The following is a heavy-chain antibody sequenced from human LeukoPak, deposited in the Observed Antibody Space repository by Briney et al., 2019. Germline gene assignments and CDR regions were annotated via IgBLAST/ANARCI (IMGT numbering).Heavy chain of an antibody. V-gene: IGHV1-18*01. D-gene: IGHD3-10*01. CDR2: ISAYNGNT. Sequence: APVKVSCKASGYTFTSYGISWVRQAPGQGLEWVGWISAYNGNTNYAQKFQGRVTITADESTSTAYMELSSLRSEDTAVYYCARDLLHYYGSGSEDYYYYMDVWGKGTTVTISS. J-gene: IGHJ6*03. CDR3: ARDLLHYYGSGSEDYYYYMDV. CDR1: GYTFTSYG.